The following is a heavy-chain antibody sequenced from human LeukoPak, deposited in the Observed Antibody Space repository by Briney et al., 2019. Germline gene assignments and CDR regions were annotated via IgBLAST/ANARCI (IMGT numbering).Heavy chain of an antibody. D-gene: IGHD3-3*01. Sequence: GGSLRLSCAASGFTFRSHWMSWVRQAPGEGLEWLANIKDDGSEKYYVDSVKGRFTISRDNANNSLYLQMNTLRPEDTAVYYCARERQNKDFWSGGDYWGQGTLVTVSS. CDR1: GFTFRSHW. CDR2: IKDDGSEK. J-gene: IGHJ4*02. CDR3: ARERQNKDFWSGGDY. V-gene: IGHV3-7*01.